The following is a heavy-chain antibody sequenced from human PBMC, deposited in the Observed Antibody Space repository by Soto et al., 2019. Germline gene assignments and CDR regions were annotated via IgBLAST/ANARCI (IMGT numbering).Heavy chain of an antibody. CDR3: ARGSPPPDFWSGHGVYYFDY. D-gene: IGHD3-3*01. CDR1: GFTFSSYS. V-gene: IGHV3-21*01. J-gene: IGHJ4*02. Sequence: GGSLRLSCAASGFTFSSYSMNWVRQAPGKGLEWVSSISSSSSYIYYADSVKGRFTISRDNAKNSLYLQMNSLRAEDMAVYYCARGSPPPDFWSGHGVYYFDYWGQGTLVTVSS. CDR2: ISSSSSYI.